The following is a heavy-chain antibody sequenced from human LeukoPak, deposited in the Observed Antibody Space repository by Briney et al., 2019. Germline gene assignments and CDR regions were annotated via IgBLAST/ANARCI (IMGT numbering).Heavy chain of an antibody. CDR3: ARTAAIERVDY. CDR1: GYTFSTHG. Sequence: PGGSLRLSCAASGYTFSTHGMHWVRQAPGKGLEWVTYIRYDGNNKHYADSVKGRFTISRDNSKNTLYLQMNSLRAEDTAVYYCARTAAIERVDYWGQGTLVTVSS. CDR2: IRYDGNNK. D-gene: IGHD2-2*01. V-gene: IGHV3-30*02. J-gene: IGHJ4*02.